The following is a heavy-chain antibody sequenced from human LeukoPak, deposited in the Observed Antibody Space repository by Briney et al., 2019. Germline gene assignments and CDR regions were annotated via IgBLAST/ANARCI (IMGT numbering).Heavy chain of an antibody. V-gene: IGHV4-4*07. Sequence: SETLSLTCTVSGGSISSYYWSWIRQPAGKGLEWIGRIYTSGSTNYNPSLKSRVTMSVDTSKNQFSLKLSSVTAADTAVYYCARVGRVRGVIITSGYYYYYYMDVWGKGTTVTISS. D-gene: IGHD3-10*01. CDR2: IYTSGST. CDR1: GGSISSYY. J-gene: IGHJ6*03. CDR3: ARVGRVRGVIITSGYYYYYYMDV.